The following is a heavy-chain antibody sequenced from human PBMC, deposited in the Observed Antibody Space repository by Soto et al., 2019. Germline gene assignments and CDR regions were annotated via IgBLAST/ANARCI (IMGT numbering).Heavy chain of an antibody. J-gene: IGHJ4*02. CDR2: ISNNGRTT. D-gene: IGHD3-16*02. CDR1: GFTFRNYA. Sequence: EVQLLESGGNLVQPGGSLRLSCAASGFTFRNYAMSWVRQVPGRGLEWVADISNNGRTTKHADSVKGRFTISRYNSNNTLYLQMTGLLVEDTAVYYCAKGFCYTAGCLPSEFWGPGTQVAVSS. V-gene: IGHV3-23*01. CDR3: AKGFCYTAGCLPSEF.